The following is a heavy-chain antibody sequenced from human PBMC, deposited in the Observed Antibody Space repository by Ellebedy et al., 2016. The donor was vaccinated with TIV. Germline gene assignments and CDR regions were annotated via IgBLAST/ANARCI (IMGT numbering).Heavy chain of an antibody. Sequence: AASVKVSCKASGYTFSSFGISWVRQAPGQGLEWMGWINAYNTNTNYAQRLQGRVTMTTDTSTSTAYMELRSLRSDDTAVYYCARAGHYYDSSGYSNWGQGTLVTVS. V-gene: IGHV1-18*01. D-gene: IGHD3-22*01. CDR2: INAYNTNT. CDR1: GYTFSSFG. J-gene: IGHJ4*02. CDR3: ARAGHYYDSSGYSN.